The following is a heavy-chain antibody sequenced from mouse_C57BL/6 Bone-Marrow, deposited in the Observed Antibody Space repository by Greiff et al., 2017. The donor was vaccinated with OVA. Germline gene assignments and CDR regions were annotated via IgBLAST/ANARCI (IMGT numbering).Heavy chain of an antibody. D-gene: IGHD1-1*01. Sequence: EVQLQQSGAELVRPGASVKLSCTASGFNIKDDYMHWVKQRPEQGLEWIGWIDPENGDTEYASKFQGKATITADKSSNTAYLQLSSLTSEDTAVYYCCTTVVRYFGYWGQGTTLTVAS. CDR1: GFNIKDDY. J-gene: IGHJ2*01. V-gene: IGHV14-4*01. CDR2: IDPENGDT. CDR3: CTTVVRYFGY.